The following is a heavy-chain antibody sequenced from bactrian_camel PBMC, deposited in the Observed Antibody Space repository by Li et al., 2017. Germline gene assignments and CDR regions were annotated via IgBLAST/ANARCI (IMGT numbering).Heavy chain of an antibody. Sequence: GSAQVGGSLRLSCVVSGYIMTRDYMGWFRQAPGKEREGVAAVDTDGRTVYADSAKGRFTISRDGGKNLLYLQMNSLIPEDTGLYYCAAVGERVPAGAAALSLMNRGRSMYSGQGTQVTVS. D-gene: IGHD3*01. V-gene: IGHV3S53*01. CDR1: GYIMTRDY. CDR2: VDTDGRT. J-gene: IGHJ4*01.